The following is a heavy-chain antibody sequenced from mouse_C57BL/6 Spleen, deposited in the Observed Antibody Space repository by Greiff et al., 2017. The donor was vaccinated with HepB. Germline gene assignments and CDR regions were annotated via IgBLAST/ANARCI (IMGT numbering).Heavy chain of an antibody. CDR3: ATYGNSCAY. Sequence: EVQLQQSGPELVKPGASVKISCKASGYTFTDYYMNWVKQSHGKSLEWIGDINPNNGGTSYNQKFKGKATLTVDKSSSTAYMELRSLTSEDSAVYYCATYGNSCAYWGQGTLVTVSA. CDR2: INPNNGGT. CDR1: GYTFTDYY. D-gene: IGHD2-1*01. V-gene: IGHV1-26*01. J-gene: IGHJ3*01.